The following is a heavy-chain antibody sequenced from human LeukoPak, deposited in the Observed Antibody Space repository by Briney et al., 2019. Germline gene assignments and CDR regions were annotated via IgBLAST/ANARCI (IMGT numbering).Heavy chain of an antibody. CDR3: ARETQYEYYYDSSGYYAPDY. D-gene: IGHD3-22*01. CDR2: INTNTGNP. V-gene: IGHV7-4-1*02. J-gene: IGHJ4*02. CDR1: GYTFTSYA. Sequence: GASVKVSCKASGYTFTSYAMNWVRQAPGQGLEWMGWINTNTGNPTYAQGFTGRSVFSLDTSVSTAYLQISSLKAEDTAVYYCARETQYEYYYDSSGYYAPDYWGQGTLVTVSS.